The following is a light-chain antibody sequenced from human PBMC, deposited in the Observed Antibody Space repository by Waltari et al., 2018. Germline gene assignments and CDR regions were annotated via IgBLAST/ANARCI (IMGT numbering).Light chain of an antibody. V-gene: IGKV3-15*01. J-gene: IGKJ2*01. Sequence: EILMTSSPAPLSVSPGERATLSCRASQSVSSTLAWYQQKPGQAPRLLIYDASTRATGIPARFSGSGSGTEFTLTISSLQSEDFAVYYCQQYSNWYTFGQGTKLEIK. CDR3: QQYSNWYT. CDR1: QSVSST. CDR2: DAS.